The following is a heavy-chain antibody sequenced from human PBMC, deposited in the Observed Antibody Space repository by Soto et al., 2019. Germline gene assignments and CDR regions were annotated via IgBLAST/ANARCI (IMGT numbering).Heavy chain of an antibody. D-gene: IGHD3-3*01. CDR3: ARAEYYDFWSGYYTTGYFDY. J-gene: IGHJ4*02. CDR1: GFTFSGYW. Sequence: PGGSLRLSCAASGFTFSGYWMHWVRQAPGKGLVWVSRINSDGSSTSYADSVKGRFTISRDNAKNTLYLQMNSLRAEDTAVYYCARAEYYDFWSGYYTTGYFDYWGQGTLVTVSS. V-gene: IGHV3-74*01. CDR2: INSDGSST.